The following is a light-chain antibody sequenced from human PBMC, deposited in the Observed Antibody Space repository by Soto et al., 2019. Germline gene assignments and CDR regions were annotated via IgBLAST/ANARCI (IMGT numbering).Light chain of an antibody. CDR1: QGIRND. J-gene: IGKJ1*01. V-gene: IGKV1-6*01. CDR2: AAS. Sequence: AIPMTQSPSSLAASVGDRVTITCRASQGIRNDLGWYQQKPGKAPKLLIYAASSLQSGVPSRFSGSGSGTDFTLTISSLQPEDFATYYCLQDYNYPWTFGQGTKVEIK. CDR3: LQDYNYPWT.